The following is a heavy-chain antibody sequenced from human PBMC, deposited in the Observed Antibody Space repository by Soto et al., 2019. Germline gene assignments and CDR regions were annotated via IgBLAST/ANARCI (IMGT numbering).Heavy chain of an antibody. CDR1: GGSISNSNR. J-gene: IGHJ4*02. V-gene: IGHV4-4*02. CDR2: IFHSGST. D-gene: IGHD1-26*01. CDR3: AHRPIVGAAI. Sequence: QVQLQASGPGLVKPSGTRSLHCAGFGGSISNSNRWTWVPQPPGKGLDWIGEIFHSGSTNYNSSLMGRVTISVDKANNQFSLKLSYVTAADTAVYYCAHRPIVGAAIWGQGTLVTVSS.